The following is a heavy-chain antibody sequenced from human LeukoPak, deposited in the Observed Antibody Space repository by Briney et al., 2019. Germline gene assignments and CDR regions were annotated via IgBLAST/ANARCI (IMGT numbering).Heavy chain of an antibody. CDR1: GFIFGSYA. V-gene: IGHV3-23*01. Sequence: GGSLRLSCAASGFIFGSYAMSWVRQGPEKGLEWVSTISPSGSATYYADSVKGRFTISRDNSKITLYFQMNSLRDEDTALYHCARDKSASSPREWFDPWGQGTVVTVSS. CDR2: ISPSGSAT. J-gene: IGHJ5*02. CDR3: ARDKSASSPREWFDP. D-gene: IGHD6-6*01.